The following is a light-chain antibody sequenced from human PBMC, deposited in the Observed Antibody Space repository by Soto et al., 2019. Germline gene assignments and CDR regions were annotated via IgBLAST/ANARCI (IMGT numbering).Light chain of an antibody. V-gene: IGKV3-11*01. CDR2: DAS. CDR3: QQPPGFT. Sequence: EIVLTQSPATLSLSPGERATLSCRASQSVSSYLALYQQKPGQAPRLLIYDASNRATGIPARFSGSGSGTDFTLTISSLEPEDFAVYYCQQPPGFTFGPGTKVDIK. J-gene: IGKJ3*01. CDR1: QSVSSY.